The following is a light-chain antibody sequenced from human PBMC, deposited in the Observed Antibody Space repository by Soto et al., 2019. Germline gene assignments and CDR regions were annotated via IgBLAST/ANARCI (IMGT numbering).Light chain of an antibody. CDR1: SSDVGGYNY. V-gene: IGLV2-14*01. CDR2: EVS. CDR3: SSYTSSSTL. Sequence: QSVLTQPASVSGSPGQSITISCTGTSSDVGGYNYVSWYQQHPGKAPKLMIYEVSNRLSGVSNRFSGSKSGNTASLTISGLQAEDEADYYCSSYTSSSTLFGTGTKVTVL. J-gene: IGLJ1*01.